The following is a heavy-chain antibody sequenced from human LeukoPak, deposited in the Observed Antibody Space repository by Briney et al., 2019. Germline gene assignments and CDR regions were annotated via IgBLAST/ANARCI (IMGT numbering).Heavy chain of an antibody. CDR3: AIDPSGSWEWFDS. CDR1: GYTFTTYY. J-gene: IGHJ5*01. D-gene: IGHD1-26*01. CDR2: INPNGGGT. Sequence: GASVKVSCKASGYTFTTYYMHWVRQAPGQGREWMGIINPNGGGTSYAQKFQARVTMTRDTSTTTVYMELSSLRSEDTAMYYCAIDPSGSWEWFDSWGQGTLVTVSS. V-gene: IGHV1-46*01.